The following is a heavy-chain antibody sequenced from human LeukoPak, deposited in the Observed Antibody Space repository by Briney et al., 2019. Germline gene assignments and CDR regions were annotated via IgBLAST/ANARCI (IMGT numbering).Heavy chain of an antibody. CDR3: ARTIRGN. CDR2: IKEDGSEK. V-gene: IGHV3-7*01. Sequence: GGSLRLSCAATGFTFSIYWMSWVRQAPGKGLEWVANIKEDGSEKYYVDSVNGRFTISRDNAKNSLYLQMNSLRAEDTAVYYCARTIRGNWGQGTLVTVSS. CDR1: GFTFSIYW. J-gene: IGHJ4*02. D-gene: IGHD3-10*01.